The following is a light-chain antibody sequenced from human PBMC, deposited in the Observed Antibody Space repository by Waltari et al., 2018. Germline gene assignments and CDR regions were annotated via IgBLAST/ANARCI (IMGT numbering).Light chain of an antibody. V-gene: IGLV2-14*03. Sequence: QSALTQPASVSGSPGQSITISCSGTSSALGNYNYVSWFQQHPGKAPKLMIYDVSNRPSGVSDRFSGSKSGNTASLTISGLQTEDESDYYCTSFTSSNTYVFGTGTKVTVL. CDR2: DVS. CDR3: TSFTSSNTYV. J-gene: IGLJ1*01. CDR1: SSALGNYNY.